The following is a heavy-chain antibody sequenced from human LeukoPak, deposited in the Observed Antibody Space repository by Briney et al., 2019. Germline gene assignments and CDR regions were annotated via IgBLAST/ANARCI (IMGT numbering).Heavy chain of an antibody. V-gene: IGHV3-74*01. CDR2: INSDGSST. Sequence: GGSLRLSCAASGFTFSSYWMHWVRQVPGKGLVWFSCINSDGSSTSYADSVKGRFTISRDNAKNTLYLQMNSLRAEDTAVYYCARAYCSSTSCYSVNYWGQGTLVTVSS. J-gene: IGHJ4*02. CDR3: ARAYCSSTSCYSVNY. D-gene: IGHD2-2*02. CDR1: GFTFSSYW.